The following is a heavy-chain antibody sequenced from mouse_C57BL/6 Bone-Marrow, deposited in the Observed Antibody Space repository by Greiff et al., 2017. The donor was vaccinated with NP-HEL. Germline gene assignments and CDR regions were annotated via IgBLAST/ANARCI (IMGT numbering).Heavy chain of an antibody. V-gene: IGHV1-85*01. J-gene: IGHJ3*01. Sequence: QVQLQQSGPELVKPGASVKLSCKASGYTFTSYDINWVKQRPGPGLEWIGWIYPRDGSTKYNEKFKGKATLTVDTSSSTAYMELHSLTSEDSAVYFCARRRYYGSSYVPSFAYWGQGTLVTVSA. CDR2: IYPRDGST. CDR3: ARRRYYGSSYVPSFAY. CDR1: GYTFTSYD. D-gene: IGHD1-1*01.